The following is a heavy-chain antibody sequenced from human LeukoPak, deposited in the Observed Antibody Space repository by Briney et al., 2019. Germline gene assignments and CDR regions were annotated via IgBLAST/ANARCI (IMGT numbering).Heavy chain of an antibody. D-gene: IGHD3-3*01. CDR2: LSSSGSAF. CDR1: GFTFRSYE. Sequence: PGGSLRFSCAASGFTFRSYEMNWVRQAPGTGLEWIAYLSSSGSAFSYADSVKGRFTIARDNAKNSVYLEMNSLRADDTAVYYCARSARLMKGVVEVTALDDWGQGTLVTVSS. V-gene: IGHV3-48*03. J-gene: IGHJ4*02. CDR3: ARSARLMKGVVEVTALDD.